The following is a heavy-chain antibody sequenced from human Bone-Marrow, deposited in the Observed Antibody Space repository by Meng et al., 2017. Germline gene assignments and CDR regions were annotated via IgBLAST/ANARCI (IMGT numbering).Heavy chain of an antibody. CDR3: AREGYSSGRAPAFDH. Sequence: QVQLVESGGGVVQPGRSLRLSCAASGFAFSGAVMHWVRHVPGTGLEWVSGMSFDGSKYYAESVKGRFTISRDDFKKTMDLQMDSLRSEDTAVYYCAREGYSSGRAPAFDHWGQGTLVTVSS. CDR1: GFAFSGAV. J-gene: IGHJ4*02. D-gene: IGHD6-19*01. CDR2: MSFDGSK. V-gene: IGHV3-30-3*01.